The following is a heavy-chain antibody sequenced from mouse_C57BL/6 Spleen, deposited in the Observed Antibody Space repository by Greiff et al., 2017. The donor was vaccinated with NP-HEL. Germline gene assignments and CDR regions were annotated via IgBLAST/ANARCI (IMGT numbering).Heavy chain of an antibody. Sequence: VQLQQSGPELVKPGASVKISCKASGYAFSSSWMNWVKQRPGKGLEWIGRIYPGDGDTNYNGKFKGKATLTADKSSSTAYMQLSSLTSEDSAVYFCARSPDAAWFAYWGQGTLVTVSA. CDR1: GYAFSSSW. CDR2: IYPGDGDT. V-gene: IGHV1-82*01. CDR3: ARSPDAAWFAY. J-gene: IGHJ3*01.